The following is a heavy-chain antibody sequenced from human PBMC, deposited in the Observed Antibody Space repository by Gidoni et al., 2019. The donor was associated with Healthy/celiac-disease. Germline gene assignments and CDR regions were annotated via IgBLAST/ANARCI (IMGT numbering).Heavy chain of an antibody. CDR2: LYYSGST. CDR1: GCAITSYY. J-gene: IGHJ4*02. CDR3: ARGGEVCGEYSYLTPLDY. D-gene: IGHD5-18*01. Sequence: QVHLQASGPGLVQPSATLSLTCTVPGCAITSYYCSWIRQPPGKGLEWIWYLYYSGSTNYNPSLKSRVTISVDTSKNQFSLKLSSVTAAETAVYYCARGGEVCGEYSYLTPLDYWGQGTLVTVSA. V-gene: IGHV4-59*01.